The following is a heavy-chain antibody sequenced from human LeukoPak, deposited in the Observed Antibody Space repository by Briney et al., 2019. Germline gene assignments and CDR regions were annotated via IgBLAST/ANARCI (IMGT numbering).Heavy chain of an antibody. CDR3: AKPISGGLAVTADWFDP. V-gene: IGHV3-23*01. CDR1: GFTFSSYS. J-gene: IGHJ5*01. D-gene: IGHD6-19*01. Sequence: AGGSLRLSCAASGFTFSSYSMSWLRQPPGKGLEWVSTINANSVASSYAASVRGRFTISRDNSKSTLYLHLNTLRVEDTAVYYCAKPISGGLAVTADWFDPWGQGTLVVVSS. CDR2: INANSVAS.